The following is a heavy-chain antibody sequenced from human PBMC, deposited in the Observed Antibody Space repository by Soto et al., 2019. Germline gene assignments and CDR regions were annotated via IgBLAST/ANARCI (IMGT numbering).Heavy chain of an antibody. D-gene: IGHD6-19*01. CDR1: GYTFTSYD. CDR2: MNPNSGNT. Sequence: VASVKVSCKASGYTFTSYDINWVRQATGQGLEWMGWMNPNSGNTGYAQKFQGRVTMTRNTSISTAYMELSSLRSEDTAVYYCVVGTWSLGYFDYWGQGTLVTVSS. J-gene: IGHJ4*02. CDR3: VVGTWSLGYFDY. V-gene: IGHV1-8*01.